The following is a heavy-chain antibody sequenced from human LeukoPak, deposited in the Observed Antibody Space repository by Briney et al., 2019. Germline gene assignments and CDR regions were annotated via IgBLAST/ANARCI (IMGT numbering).Heavy chain of an antibody. Sequence: GRSLRLSCAASGFTFSTYAMHWVRQAPGKGLEWVAVIPYDGSNKYYADSVKGRFTISRENSKNRLYLQMNSLRAEDTAVYYCAELGITMIGGVWGKGTTVTISS. CDR2: IPYDGSNK. CDR1: GFTFSTYA. V-gene: IGHV3-30*04. J-gene: IGHJ6*04. D-gene: IGHD3-10*02. CDR3: AELGITMIGGV.